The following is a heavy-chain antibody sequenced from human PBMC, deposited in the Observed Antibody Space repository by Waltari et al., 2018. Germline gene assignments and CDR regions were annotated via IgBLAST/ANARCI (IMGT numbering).Heavy chain of an antibody. Sequence: EVQLVESGGVVVQPGGSLRLSCAASGFTFDDYAMHWVRQAPGKGLEWVSLISWDGGSTYYADSVKGRFTISRDNSKNSLYLQMNSLRAEDTALYYCAKDAAAAGEGHFDYWGQGTLVTVSS. CDR1: GFTFDDYA. D-gene: IGHD6-13*01. V-gene: IGHV3-43D*04. J-gene: IGHJ4*02. CDR2: ISWDGGST. CDR3: AKDAAAAGEGHFDY.